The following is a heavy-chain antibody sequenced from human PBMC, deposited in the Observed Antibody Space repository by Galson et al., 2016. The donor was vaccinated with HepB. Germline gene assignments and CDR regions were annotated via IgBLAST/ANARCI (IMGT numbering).Heavy chain of an antibody. CDR3: ARDRGASTPLDP. D-gene: IGHD2-2*01. V-gene: IGHV3-74*01. CDR2: ITSDGSST. J-gene: IGHJ5*02. Sequence: HWVRQAPGKGLVWVSRITSDGSSTTYAEFVEGRFTISRDNAKNTLYLQMNRLRAEDTAVYYCARDRGASTPLDPWGQGTLVTVSS.